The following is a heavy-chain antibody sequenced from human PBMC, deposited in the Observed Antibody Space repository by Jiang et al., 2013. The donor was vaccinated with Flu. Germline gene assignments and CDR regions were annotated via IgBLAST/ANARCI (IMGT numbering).Heavy chain of an antibody. V-gene: IGHV3-49*03. CDR2: IRNKLYRGTT. J-gene: IGHJ4*02. CDR1: GFTFGDYA. CDR3: AGNIIAVAGAVDY. Sequence: RSLRLSCTASGFTFGDYAVSWLRQAPGKGLEWVGFIRNKLYRGTTDYAASVKGRFTISRDDSKSIAYLQMSSLKTEDTAVYYCAGNIIAVAGAVDYWGQGTLVTVSS. D-gene: IGHD6-19*01.